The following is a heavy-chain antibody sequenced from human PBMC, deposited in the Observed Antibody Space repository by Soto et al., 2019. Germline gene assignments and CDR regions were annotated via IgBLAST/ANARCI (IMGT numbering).Heavy chain of an antibody. D-gene: IGHD4-17*01. Sequence: QVQLVQSGAEVKKPGSSVKVSCKASGGTFSSYAISWVRQAPGQGREWMGEIIPIFGTANYAQKFQGRVTSTADESTSTAYMELISLRSEDTAVYYCARGETVTTWFDPWGQGTLVTVSS. CDR2: IIPIFGTA. CDR1: GGTFSSYA. J-gene: IGHJ5*02. CDR3: ARGETVTTWFDP. V-gene: IGHV1-69*01.